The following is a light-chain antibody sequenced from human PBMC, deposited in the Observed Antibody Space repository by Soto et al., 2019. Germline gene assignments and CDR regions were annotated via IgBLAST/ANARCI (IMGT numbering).Light chain of an antibody. CDR3: SSYTTNITPVV. Sequence: QSALTQPASVSGSPGQSITISCTGTSGDIGGYNYVCWYQQHPGNAPKLLISEVTNRPSGVSNRFSGSKSGNTASLTISGLQAEDEADYYCSSYTTNITPVVFGGGTKLTVL. V-gene: IGLV2-14*01. CDR1: SGDIGGYNY. J-gene: IGLJ2*01. CDR2: EVT.